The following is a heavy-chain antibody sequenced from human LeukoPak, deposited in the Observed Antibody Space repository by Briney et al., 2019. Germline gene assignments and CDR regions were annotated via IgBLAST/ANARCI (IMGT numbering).Heavy chain of an antibody. J-gene: IGHJ5*02. CDR1: GGTFSSYA. CDR2: IIPIFGTA. CDR3: ARDAYGSGSLGFDP. Sequence: VASVKVSCKASGGTFSSYAISWVRQAPGQGLEWMGGIIPIFGTANYAQKFQGRVTITADKSTSTAYMELSSLRSEDTAVYYCARDAYGSGSLGFDPWGQGTLVTVSS. D-gene: IGHD3-10*01. V-gene: IGHV1-69*06.